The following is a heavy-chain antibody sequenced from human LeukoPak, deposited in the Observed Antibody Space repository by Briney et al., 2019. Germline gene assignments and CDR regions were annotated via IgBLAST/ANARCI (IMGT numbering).Heavy chain of an antibody. CDR2: IWFDGSKK. CDR1: GFIFSSYG. V-gene: IGHV3-33*01. D-gene: IGHD4-17*01. Sequence: LPGGSLRLSCAASGFIFSSYGMHWVRQAPGKGLEWVAVIWFDGSKKYYTESVKGRFTISRDNSKNTLYLQMNSLRAEDTAVYYCARGIFDYGDFPPGYWVQGTLVTVSS. CDR3: ARGIFDYGDFPPGY. J-gene: IGHJ4*02.